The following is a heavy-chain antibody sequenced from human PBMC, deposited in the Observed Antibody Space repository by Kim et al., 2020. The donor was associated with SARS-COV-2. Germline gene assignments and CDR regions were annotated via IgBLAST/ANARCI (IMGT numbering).Heavy chain of an antibody. V-gene: IGHV3-30*04. Sequence: GGSLRLSCAASGFTFSSYAMHWVRQAPGKGLEWVAVISYDGSNKYYADSVKGRFTISRDNSKNTLYLQMNSLRAEDTAVYYCARERIVTMVRGALDYWGQGTLVTVSS. D-gene: IGHD3-10*01. J-gene: IGHJ4*02. CDR2: ISYDGSNK. CDR3: ARERIVTMVRGALDY. CDR1: GFTFSSYA.